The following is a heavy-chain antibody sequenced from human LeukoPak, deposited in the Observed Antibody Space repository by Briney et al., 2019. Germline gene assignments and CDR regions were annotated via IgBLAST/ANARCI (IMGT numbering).Heavy chain of an antibody. V-gene: IGHV3-49*03. D-gene: IGHD3-3*01. Sequence: GGSLRLSCTASGFTFGDYTISWFRQAPGKGLEWVGFIRSKGYGGTTEYAASVKGRFTISRDDSKGIAYLQVNSLKTEDTAVYYCARDWDLGVLKYLDYWGQGTLVTVSS. CDR1: GFTFGDYT. CDR2: IRSKGYGGTT. CDR3: ARDWDLGVLKYLDY. J-gene: IGHJ4*02.